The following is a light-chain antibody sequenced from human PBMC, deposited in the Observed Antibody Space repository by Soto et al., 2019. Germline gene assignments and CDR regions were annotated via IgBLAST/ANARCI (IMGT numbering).Light chain of an antibody. CDR2: DAS. V-gene: IGKV3-11*01. J-gene: IGKJ5*01. CDR3: EQHSNWPIT. Sequence: EIVLTQSPATLSLSPGERATLSCMASQSVSNYLAWYQQKPGQAPRLLVYDASNRATGIPARFSGSGSGTAFTLTISSLEPEDFAIYYCEQHSNWPITFGQGTRLEIK. CDR1: QSVSNY.